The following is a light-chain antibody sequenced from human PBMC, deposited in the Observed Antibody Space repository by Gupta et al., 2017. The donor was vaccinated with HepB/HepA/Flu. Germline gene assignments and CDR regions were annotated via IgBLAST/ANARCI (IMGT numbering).Light chain of an antibody. CDR1: RLGDKY. V-gene: IGLV3-1*01. J-gene: IGLJ2*01. CDR3: HVWDYKSVL. Sequence: SYKLTQAPTVSVSPGQTASITCSGDRLGDKYVCWYQQKPGQSPRLLIYEDKKRPSGIPERFSGSNSVNTATLTISGTQAMDEADYYCHVWDYKSVLFGGGTKLTVL. CDR2: EDK.